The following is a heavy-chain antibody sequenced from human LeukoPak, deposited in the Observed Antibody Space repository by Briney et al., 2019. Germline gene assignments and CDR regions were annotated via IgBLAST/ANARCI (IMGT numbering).Heavy chain of an antibody. J-gene: IGHJ5*02. V-gene: IGHV1-69*05. CDR3: ARDLGYCSGGSCSNWFAP. CDR2: IIPIFGTA. Sequence: SVKVSCKACGGTFSSYAISWVRQAPGQGLEWMGRIIPIFGTANYAQKFQGRVTITTDESTSTAYMELSSLRSEDTAVYYCARDLGYCSGGSCSNWFAPWGQGTLVTVSS. CDR1: GGTFSSYA. D-gene: IGHD2-15*01.